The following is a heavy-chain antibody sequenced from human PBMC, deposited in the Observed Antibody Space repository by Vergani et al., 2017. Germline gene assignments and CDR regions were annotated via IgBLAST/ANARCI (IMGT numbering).Heavy chain of an antibody. D-gene: IGHD6-6*01. CDR3: AKDRRQLVFDY. V-gene: IGHV3-30*02. J-gene: IGHJ4*02. CDR2: IRYDGSNK. CDR1: GFTFSSYG. Sequence: QVQLVESGGGVVQPGGSLRLSCAASGFTFSSYGMHWVRQAPGKGLEWVAFIRYDGSNKYYADSVKGRVTISRDNSKNTLYLQMNSLRAEDTAVYYCAKDRRQLVFDYWGQGTLVTVSS.